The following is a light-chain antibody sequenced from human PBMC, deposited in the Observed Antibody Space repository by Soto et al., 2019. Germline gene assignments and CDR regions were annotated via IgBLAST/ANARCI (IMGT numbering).Light chain of an antibody. CDR2: DVS. V-gene: IGLV2-11*01. CDR3: CSYAGRYTFGDVV. CDR1: SSDVGGYNY. Sequence: QSALTQPRSVSGSPGQSVTISCTGTSSDVGGYNYVSWYQQHPGKAPKLMIYDVSKRPSGVPDRFSGSKSGNTASLTISGLQAEDEADYYCCSYAGRYTFGDVVFGGGTKVTVL. J-gene: IGLJ2*01.